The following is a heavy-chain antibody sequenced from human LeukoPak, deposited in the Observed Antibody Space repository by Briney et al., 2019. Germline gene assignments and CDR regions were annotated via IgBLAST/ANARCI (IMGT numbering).Heavy chain of an antibody. D-gene: IGHD2-2*01. J-gene: IGHJ5*02. CDR2: MNPNSGNT. Sequence: GAPVKVSCKASGYTFTSYDINWVRQATGQGLEWMGWMNPNSGNTGYAQKFQGRVTMTRNTSISTAYMELSSLRSEDTAVYYCARGLMWSPSIFDPWGQGTLVTVSP. CDR1: GYTFTSYD. V-gene: IGHV1-8*01. CDR3: ARGLMWSPSIFDP.